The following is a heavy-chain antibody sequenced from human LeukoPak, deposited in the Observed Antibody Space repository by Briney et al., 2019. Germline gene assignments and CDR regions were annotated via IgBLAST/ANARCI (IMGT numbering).Heavy chain of an antibody. V-gene: IGHV4-59*01. D-gene: IGHD3-3*01. J-gene: IGHJ5*02. Sequence: PSETLSLTCTVSGGSISSYYWSWIRQPPGKGLEWIGYIYYSGSTNYNPSLKSRVTISVDTSKNQFSLKLSSVTAADTAVYYCALTPSYYDFWSGGLGWFDPRGQGTLVTVSS. CDR3: ALTPSYYDFWSGGLGWFDP. CDR2: IYYSGST. CDR1: GGSISSYY.